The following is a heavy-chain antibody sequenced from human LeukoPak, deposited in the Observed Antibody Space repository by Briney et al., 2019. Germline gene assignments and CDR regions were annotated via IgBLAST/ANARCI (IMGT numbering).Heavy chain of an antibody. CDR3: AREWGGGEPYYDSST. D-gene: IGHD3-22*01. J-gene: IGHJ4*02. CDR1: GGSISSGDYY. Sequence: PSETLSLTCTVSGGSISSGDYYWSWIRQPPGKGLEWIGYIYYSGSTYYNPSLKSRVTISVDTSKNQFSLKLSSVTAADTAVYYCAREWGGGEPYYDSSTWGQRTLVTVSS. CDR2: IYYSGST. V-gene: IGHV4-30-4*01.